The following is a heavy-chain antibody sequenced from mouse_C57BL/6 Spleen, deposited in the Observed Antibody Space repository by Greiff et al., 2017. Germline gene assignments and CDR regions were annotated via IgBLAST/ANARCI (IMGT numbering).Heavy chain of an antibody. V-gene: IGHV1-15*01. J-gene: IGHJ2*01. CDR1: GYTFTDYE. CDR2: IDPETGGT. D-gene: IGHD3-3*01. Sequence: QVQLKQSGAELVRPGASVTLSCKASGYTFTDYEMHWVKQTPVHGLEWIGAIDPETGGTAYNQKFKGKAILTADKSSSTAYMELRSLTSEDSAVYYCTRREGRGLCFWGQGNTPPVSS. CDR3: TRREGRGLCF.